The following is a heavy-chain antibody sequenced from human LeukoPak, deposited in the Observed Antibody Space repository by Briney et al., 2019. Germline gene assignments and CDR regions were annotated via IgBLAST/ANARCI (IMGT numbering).Heavy chain of an antibody. J-gene: IGHJ4*02. V-gene: IGHV3-64*01. D-gene: IGHD6-13*01. CDR1: GFTFSTYA. Sequence: GGSLRLSCAGSGFTFSTYAMHWVRQAPGKGLEYVSAISRNGNSTYYANSVKGRFTISRDNSKNTLYLQMGSLRAEDMAMYYCARRGAAAGTSDYWGQGTLVTVSS. CDR2: ISRNGNST. CDR3: ARRGAAAGTSDY.